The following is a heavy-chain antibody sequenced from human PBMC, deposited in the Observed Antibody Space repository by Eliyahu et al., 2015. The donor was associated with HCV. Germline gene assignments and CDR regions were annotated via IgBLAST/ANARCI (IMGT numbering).Heavy chain of an antibody. CDR2: IHYSGST. D-gene: IGHD6-19*01. CDR3: ASGGGGIAVTGTGGWFDP. CDR1: GGSITTYY. V-gene: IGHV4-59*01. Sequence: QVQLQESGPGLVKPSETLSLTCTVPGGSITTYYWSWIRQPPGKGLEGIGXIHYSGSTNHXPSLKSRVTISVDTSKNQFSLNLTSVXAADTAMYYCASGGGGIAVTGTGGWFDPWGQGTLVTVSS. J-gene: IGHJ5*02.